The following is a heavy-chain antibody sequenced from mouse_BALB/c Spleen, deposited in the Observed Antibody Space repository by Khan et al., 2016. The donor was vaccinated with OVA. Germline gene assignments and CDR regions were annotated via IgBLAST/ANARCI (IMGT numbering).Heavy chain of an antibody. J-gene: IGHJ4*01. CDR1: GFTFSSFG. CDR3: ERILGTYAMDY. V-gene: IGHV5-17*02. D-gene: IGHD1-1*02. Sequence: EVELVESGGGLVQPGGSRKLSCAASGFTFSSFGMFWIRQAPEKGLEWVAYISSGSSTFYYADTVKGRFTISRDNPKNTLFLQMTSLRSEDTAMYYGERILGTYAMDYWGQGTSVTVSS. CDR2: ISSGSSTF.